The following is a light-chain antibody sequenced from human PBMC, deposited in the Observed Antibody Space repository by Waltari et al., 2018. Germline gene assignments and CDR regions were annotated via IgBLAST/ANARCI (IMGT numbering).Light chain of an antibody. Sequence: QSVLTQPPSASGTPGQRVTISCSGSSSNVGTNAVNWYQQLPGTAPKLLIYNFNQRPSGVPDRFSGSRSGTSASLAISGLHSEDESDYYCAAWDDGLNAWLFGGGTKLTVL. CDR2: NFN. J-gene: IGLJ3*02. V-gene: IGLV1-44*01. CDR1: SSNVGTNA. CDR3: AAWDDGLNAWL.